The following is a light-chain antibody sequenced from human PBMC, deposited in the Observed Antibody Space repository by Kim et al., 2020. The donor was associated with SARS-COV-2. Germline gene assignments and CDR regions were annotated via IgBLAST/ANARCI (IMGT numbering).Light chain of an antibody. CDR2: AAS. CDR3: HQYNSYPRT. V-gene: IGKV1-16*01. J-gene: IGKJ1*01. CDR1: QDIRSN. Sequence: DIQITQSPSSLSASVGDRVTITCRASQDIRSNLAWFQQKPGRAPKSLIYAASSLQSGAPSRFSGGGSGTEFTLTISSLQADDSATYYGHQYNSYPRTFGQGTKVDIK.